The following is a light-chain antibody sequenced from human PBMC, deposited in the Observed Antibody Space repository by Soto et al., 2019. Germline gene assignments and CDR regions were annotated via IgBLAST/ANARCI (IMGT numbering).Light chain of an antibody. CDR2: LNSDGSH. CDR1: SGHSSYA. V-gene: IGLV4-69*01. CDR3: QTWGTGIQV. Sequence: QSVLTQSPSASASLGASVKLTCTLSSGHSSYAIAWHQQHPEKGPRYLMKLNSDGSHSKGDGIPDRFSGSSSGAERYLTITSLPSEDEADYYCQTWGTGIQVFGGGTKLTVL. J-gene: IGLJ2*01.